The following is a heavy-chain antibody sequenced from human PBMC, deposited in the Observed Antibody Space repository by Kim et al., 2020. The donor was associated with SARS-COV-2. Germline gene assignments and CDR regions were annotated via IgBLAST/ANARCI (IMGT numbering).Heavy chain of an antibody. CDR2: INAGNGNT. Sequence: ASVKVSCKASGYTFTSYAMHWVRQAPGQRLEWMGWINAGNGNTKYSQKFQGRVTITRDTSASTAYMELSSLRSEDTAVYYCARETIDILTGISTNVFDIWGQGTMVTVSS. D-gene: IGHD3-9*01. CDR3: ARETIDILTGISTNVFDI. V-gene: IGHV1-3*01. J-gene: IGHJ3*02. CDR1: GYTFTSYA.